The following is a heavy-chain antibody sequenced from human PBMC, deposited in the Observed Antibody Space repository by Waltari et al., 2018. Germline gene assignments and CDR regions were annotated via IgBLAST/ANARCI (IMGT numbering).Heavy chain of an antibody. V-gene: IGHV4-4*02. CDR1: GDSVSSTYW. J-gene: IGHJ5*02. D-gene: IGHD2-15*01. CDR2: VHSSGRS. Sequence: QLQLQESGPGLVKPSGTLSLSCAVSGDSVSSTYWWSCVRQYPQKGLEWIGQVHSSGRSNYSPSFGTRVTTSLDTSNNHFSLTLTSATAADTAVYYCARDRGRGLYLDTWGPGTLVTVSP. CDR3: ARDRGRGLYLDT.